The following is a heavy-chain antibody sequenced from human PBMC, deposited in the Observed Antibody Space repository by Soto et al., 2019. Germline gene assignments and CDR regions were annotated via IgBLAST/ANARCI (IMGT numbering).Heavy chain of an antibody. Sequence: QVQLVQSGAEVKKPGSSVKVSCKASGGTFSSYTISWVRQAPGQGLEWMGRIIPILGIANYAQKFQGRVXIXADKSTSAAYMELSSLRSEDTAVDYCATMRPGGMDVWGQGTTVTVSS. D-gene: IGHD3-10*01. CDR1: GGTFSSYT. J-gene: IGHJ6*02. V-gene: IGHV1-69*02. CDR3: ATMRPGGMDV. CDR2: IIPILGIA.